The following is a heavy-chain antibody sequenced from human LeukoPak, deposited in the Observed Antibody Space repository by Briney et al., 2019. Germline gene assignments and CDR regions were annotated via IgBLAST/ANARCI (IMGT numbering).Heavy chain of an antibody. Sequence: GASVKVSCKASGGTFSSYAISWVRQAPGQGLEWMGGIIPMFGTANYAQKFQGRVTIIADKSTSTAYMELSSLRSEDTAVYYRARGAGTDTTSYYYYYMDVWGKGTTVTVSS. CDR2: IIPMFGTA. D-gene: IGHD1-1*01. CDR3: ARGAGTDTTSYYYYYMDV. J-gene: IGHJ6*03. V-gene: IGHV1-69*06. CDR1: GGTFSSYA.